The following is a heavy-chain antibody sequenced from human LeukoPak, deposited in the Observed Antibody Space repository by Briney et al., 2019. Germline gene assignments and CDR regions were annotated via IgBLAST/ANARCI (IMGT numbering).Heavy chain of an antibody. V-gene: IGHV4-34*01. D-gene: IGHD4-17*01. CDR1: GGSFSGLY. CDR3: ARMTTVTQEDY. Sequence: TSETLSLTCAVYGGSFSGLYWRWIRQPTGGGGEWIGEINHSGSTKYNPSLKSRVTISVDTSKNQFSLKLSSVTAADTAVYYCARMTTVTQEDYWGQGTLVTVSS. J-gene: IGHJ4*02. CDR2: INHSGST.